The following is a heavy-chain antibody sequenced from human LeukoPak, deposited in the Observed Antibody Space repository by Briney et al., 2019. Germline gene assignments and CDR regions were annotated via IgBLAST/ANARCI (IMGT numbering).Heavy chain of an antibody. D-gene: IGHD3-3*01. V-gene: IGHV3-33*01. Sequence: AGGSLRLSCAASGFTFSSYGMHWVRQAPGKGLEWVAVIWYDGSNKYYADSVKGRFTISRDNSKNTLYLQMNSLRAEDTAVYYCARVDYYDFWSGYLFFDYWGQGSLVTVSS. CDR1: GFTFSSYG. CDR2: IWYDGSNK. J-gene: IGHJ4*02. CDR3: ARVDYYDFWSGYLFFDY.